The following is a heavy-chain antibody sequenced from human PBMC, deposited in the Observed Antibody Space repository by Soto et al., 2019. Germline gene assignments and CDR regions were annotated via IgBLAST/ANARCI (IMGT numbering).Heavy chain of an antibody. CDR3: ARDSLLWFGQGQFDP. J-gene: IGHJ5*02. D-gene: IGHD3-10*01. CDR1: GFTFSSYW. Sequence: EVQLVESGGGLVQSGGSLRLSCAASGFTFSSYWMSWVRQAPGKGLEWVANIKQDGSEKYYVDSVKGRFTISRDNAKNSLYLQMNSLRAEDTAVYYCARDSLLWFGQGQFDPWGQGTLVTVSS. CDR2: IKQDGSEK. V-gene: IGHV3-7*01.